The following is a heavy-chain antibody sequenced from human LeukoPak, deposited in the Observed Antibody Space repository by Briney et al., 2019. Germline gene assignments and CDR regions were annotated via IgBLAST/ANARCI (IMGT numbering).Heavy chain of an antibody. Sequence: GGSLRLSCAAPGFTFSSYGMHWVRQAPGKGLEWVAVIWYDGSNKYYADSVKGRFTISRDNSKNTLYLQMNSLRAEDTAVYYCASSVVGSGTFDYWGHGTLVTVSS. V-gene: IGHV3-33*01. CDR2: IWYDGSNK. CDR1: GFTFSSYG. CDR3: ASSVVGSGTFDY. J-gene: IGHJ4*01. D-gene: IGHD3-10*01.